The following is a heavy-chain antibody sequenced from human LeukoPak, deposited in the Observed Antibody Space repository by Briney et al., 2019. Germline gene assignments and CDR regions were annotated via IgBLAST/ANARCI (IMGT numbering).Heavy chain of an antibody. CDR3: AKKAEVFGDSVTQH. J-gene: IGHJ1*01. Sequence: PGGSLRLSCAASGFTVSSNYMSWVRQAPGKGLEWVSLILGSGDTRYADSVKGRFTISRDNSKNTLYLQMNSLRAEDTAVYYCAKKAEVFGDSVTQHWGQGTLVTVSS. CDR2: ILGSGDT. D-gene: IGHD4-17*01. CDR1: GFTVSSNY. V-gene: IGHV3-66*01.